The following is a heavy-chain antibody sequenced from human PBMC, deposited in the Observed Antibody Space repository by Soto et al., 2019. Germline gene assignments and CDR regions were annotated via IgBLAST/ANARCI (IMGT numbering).Heavy chain of an antibody. CDR2: TYYNGDT. Sequence: KTSETLSLTCTVSDDSFRGAEYYWSWIRQPLGKGPEWIGYTYYNGDTKYNPALRSRVTMSEDTSKNQFSLRLSSVTAADTAVYFCARGTAYIDGWRTFDLWGRGILVTVSS. CDR1: DDSFRGAEYY. CDR3: ARGTAYIDGWRTFDL. D-gene: IGHD6-19*01. J-gene: IGHJ4*02. V-gene: IGHV4-61*08.